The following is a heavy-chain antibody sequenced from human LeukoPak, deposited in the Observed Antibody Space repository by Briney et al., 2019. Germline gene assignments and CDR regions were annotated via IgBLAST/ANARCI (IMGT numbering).Heavy chain of an antibody. CDR2: IYYSGST. V-gene: IGHV4-59*08. CDR1: GGSLSSYY. Sequence: SETLSLTCTVSGGSLSSYYWSWIRQPPGKGLEWIGYIYYSGSTYYNPSLKSRVTISVDTSKTHFSLKLSSVTAADTAVYYCASRRLYSSGWYGIDAFDIWGQGTMVTVSS. CDR3: ASRRLYSSGWYGIDAFDI. D-gene: IGHD6-19*01. J-gene: IGHJ3*02.